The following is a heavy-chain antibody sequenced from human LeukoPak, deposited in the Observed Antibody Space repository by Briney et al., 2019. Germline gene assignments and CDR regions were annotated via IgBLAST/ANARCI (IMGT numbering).Heavy chain of an antibody. Sequence: GGSLRLSCAASGFTFSDFYMTWIRQAPGKGLEWVSHISNRGSTIHYADSVRGRFTISRDNAKKSLYLQMNSLRAEDTAVYYCARSADRSGYFREITLYYFDYWGQGTLVTVSS. D-gene: IGHD3-22*01. J-gene: IGHJ4*02. CDR3: ARSADRSGYFREITLYYFDY. CDR2: ISNRGSTI. V-gene: IGHV3-11*01. CDR1: GFTFSDFY.